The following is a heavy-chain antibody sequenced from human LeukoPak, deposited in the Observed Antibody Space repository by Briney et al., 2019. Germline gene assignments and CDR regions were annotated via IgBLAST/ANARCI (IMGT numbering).Heavy chain of an antibody. CDR2: TSGGGEST. D-gene: IGHD1-14*01. CDR3: ARRDPTTPKFDY. CDR1: GFTFSNYG. Sequence: GGSLRLSCTGSGFTFSNYGMSCVRQAPGKGREWLSGTSGGGESTYYIDSVKGRFIITRDNSKNTLYLQMNSLSAEDTAVYYCARRDPTTPKFDYWGQGTLVIVSS. J-gene: IGHJ4*02. V-gene: IGHV3-23*01.